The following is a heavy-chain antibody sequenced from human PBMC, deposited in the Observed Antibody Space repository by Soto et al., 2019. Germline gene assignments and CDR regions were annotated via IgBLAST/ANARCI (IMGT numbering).Heavy chain of an antibody. J-gene: IGHJ4*02. CDR3: VSDEYEDLPGYWALRYDVDY. Sequence: QVQLVQSGAEVKKPRSSVKVSCKASGGTFSSYAISWVRQAPGQGLEWMGGIIPIFGSANYAQKFQGRVTITADESTSSVSVAVGGLRSEDTAVYYCVSDEYEDLPGYWALRYDVDYWGQGTLVTVSS. V-gene: IGHV1-69*01. CDR2: IIPIFGSA. CDR1: GGTFSSYA. D-gene: IGHD3-9*01.